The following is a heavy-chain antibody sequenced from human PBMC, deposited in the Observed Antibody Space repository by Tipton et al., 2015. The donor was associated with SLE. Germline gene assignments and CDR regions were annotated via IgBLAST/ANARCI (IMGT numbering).Heavy chain of an antibody. CDR1: GGSFSGYY. Sequence: TLSLTCAVYGGSFSGYYWSWIRQTPGKGLEWIGEINHSGSTNYNPSLKSRVTISVDTSKNQFSLKLSSVTAADTAVYYCARDKWGTTIWGQGTMVTVSS. CDR3: ARDKWGTTI. D-gene: IGHD3-16*01. V-gene: IGHV4-34*01. CDR2: INHSGST. J-gene: IGHJ3*02.